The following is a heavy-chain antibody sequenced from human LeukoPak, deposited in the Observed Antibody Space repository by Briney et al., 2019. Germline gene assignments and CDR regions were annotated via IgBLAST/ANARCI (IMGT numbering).Heavy chain of an antibody. V-gene: IGHV4-34*01. Sequence: GSLRLSCAASGFTFSSYAMTWIRQSPGKGLEWIGEINHRGSTNLNPSLKSRVTLSVDTSKHQFSLKLTSVTAADAAVYYCASSVGSTDYWGQGTLVTVSS. CDR1: GFTFSSYA. CDR3: ASSVGSTDY. J-gene: IGHJ4*02. CDR2: INHRGST. D-gene: IGHD1-26*01.